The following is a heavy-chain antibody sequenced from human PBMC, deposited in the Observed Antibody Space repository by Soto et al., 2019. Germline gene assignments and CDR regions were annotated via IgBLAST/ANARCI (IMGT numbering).Heavy chain of an antibody. CDR3: AKNPPGGYCISTSCYPFGYYCYGMDV. D-gene: IGHD2-2*01. CDR1: GFTFSSYG. V-gene: IGHV3-30*18. J-gene: IGHJ6*02. Sequence: SLRLSCAASGFTFSSYGMHWVRQAPGKGLEWVAVISYDGSNKYYADSVKGRFTISRDNSKNTLYLQMNSLRAEDTAVYYCAKNPPGGYCISTSCYPFGYYCYGMDVWGQGTTVTVSS. CDR2: ISYDGSNK.